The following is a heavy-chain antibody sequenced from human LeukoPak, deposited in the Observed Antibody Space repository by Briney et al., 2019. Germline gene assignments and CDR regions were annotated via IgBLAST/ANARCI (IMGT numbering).Heavy chain of an antibody. Sequence: SGGSLRLSCAASGFTFSNAWMSWVRQAPGKGLEWVGRIKSKTDGGTTDYAAPVKGRFTISRDDSKNTLYLQMNSLKTEDTAVYYCTTDSHCSSTSCEIPFDYWGQGTLVTVSS. CDR1: GFTFSNAW. CDR2: IKSKTDGGTT. J-gene: IGHJ4*02. D-gene: IGHD2-2*01. CDR3: TTDSHCSSTSCEIPFDY. V-gene: IGHV3-15*01.